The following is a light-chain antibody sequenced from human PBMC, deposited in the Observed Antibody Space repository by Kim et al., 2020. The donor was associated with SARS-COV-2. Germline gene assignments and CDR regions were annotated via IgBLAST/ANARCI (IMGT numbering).Light chain of an antibody. CDR3: QAWDSSTFYV. V-gene: IGLV3-1*01. CDR1: KLEDKY. Sequence: VSPRQTVSITCSGDKLEDKYVSWYQQRPGRSPALVIYRDNKRPSGIPERFSGSNSGNTATLTISGTHAMDEADYYCQAWDSSTFYVFGTGTKVTVL. CDR2: RDN. J-gene: IGLJ1*01.